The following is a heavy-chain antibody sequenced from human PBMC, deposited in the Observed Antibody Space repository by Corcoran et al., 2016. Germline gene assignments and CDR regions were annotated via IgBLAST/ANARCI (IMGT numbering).Heavy chain of an antibody. J-gene: IGHJ4*02. CDR2: IWYDGSNK. CDR1: GFTFSSYG. V-gene: IGHV3-33*01. D-gene: IGHD4-4*01. Sequence: QVQLVESGGGVVQPGRSLRLSCAASGFTFSSYGMHWVRQAPGKGLEWVAVIWYDGSNKYYADSVKGRFTISRDNSKNTLYLQMNSRRAEDTAVYYCARSRTLHPLDYWGQGTLVTVSS. CDR3: ARSRTLHPLDY.